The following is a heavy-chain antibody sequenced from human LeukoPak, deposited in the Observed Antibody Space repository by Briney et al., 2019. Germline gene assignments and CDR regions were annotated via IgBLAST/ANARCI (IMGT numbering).Heavy chain of an antibody. CDR3: ASFELLGGGAFDI. D-gene: IGHD2-15*01. Sequence: GGSLRLSCAASGFTFSSYSMNWVRQAPGKGPEWVSYISSSSSTIYYADSVKGRFTISRDNAKNSLYLQMNSLRAEDTAVYYCASFELLGGGAFDIWAKGQWSPSLQ. V-gene: IGHV3-48*01. CDR1: GFTFSSYS. J-gene: IGHJ3*02. CDR2: ISSSSSTI.